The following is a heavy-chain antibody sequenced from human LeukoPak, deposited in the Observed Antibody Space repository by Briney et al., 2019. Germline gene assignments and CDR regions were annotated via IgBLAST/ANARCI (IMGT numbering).Heavy chain of an antibody. CDR1: GFRFSSYW. V-gene: IGHV3-7*03. CDR2: INQDGREE. CDR3: AKDPTGYCSSTSCGKSY. J-gene: IGHJ4*02. D-gene: IGHD2-2*01. Sequence: GGSLRLSCAVSGFRFSSYWMSWVRQAPGKGLEWVANINQDGREEYYVDSVKGRFTISRDNAKNSLYLHMNSLRVEDTAVYYCAKDPTGYCSSTSCGKSYWGQGTLVTVSS.